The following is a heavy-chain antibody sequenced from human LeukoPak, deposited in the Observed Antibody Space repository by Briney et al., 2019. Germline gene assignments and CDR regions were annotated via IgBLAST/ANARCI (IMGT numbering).Heavy chain of an antibody. V-gene: IGHV3-30-3*01. J-gene: IGHJ3*02. D-gene: IGHD3-16*02. CDR2: ISYDGSNK. CDR1: GFTFSSYA. Sequence: GGSLRLSCAASGFTFSSYAMHWVRQAPGKGLEWVAVISYDGSNKYYADSVKGRFTISRDNSMNTLYLQMNSLRAEDTAVYYCARERRDYVWGSYRCAFDIWGQGTMVTVSS. CDR3: ARERRDYVWGSYRCAFDI.